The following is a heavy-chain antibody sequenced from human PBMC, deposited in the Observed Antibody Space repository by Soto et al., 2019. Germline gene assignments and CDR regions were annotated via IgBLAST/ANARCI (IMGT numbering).Heavy chain of an antibody. J-gene: IGHJ4*02. CDR3: ARRFVAVAAFDY. CDR1: GDSIRSSIYY. Sequence: XATLSLACTVSGDSIRSSIYYWGWIRQPPGKGLEWIGSIYYSGSTYYNPSLKSRVTISVDTSKNQFSLKLSSVTAADTAVYYRARRFVAVAAFDYWGQGTLVTVSS. D-gene: IGHD6-19*01. V-gene: IGHV4-39*01. CDR2: IYYSGST.